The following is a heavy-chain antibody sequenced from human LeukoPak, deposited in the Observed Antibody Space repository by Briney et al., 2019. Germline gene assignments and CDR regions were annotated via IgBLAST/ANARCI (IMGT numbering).Heavy chain of an antibody. CDR2: IWYDGSNK. J-gene: IGHJ6*02. CDR1: GFTFSSYG. D-gene: IGHD3-16*01. V-gene: IGHV3-33*01. Sequence: GGSLRLSCAASGFTFSSYGMHWVRPAPGKGLEWVAVIWYDGSNKYYADSVKGRFTISRDNSKNTLYLQMNSLRAEDMAVYYCARENLGFPSLDGMDVWGQGTTVTVSS. CDR3: ARENLGFPSLDGMDV.